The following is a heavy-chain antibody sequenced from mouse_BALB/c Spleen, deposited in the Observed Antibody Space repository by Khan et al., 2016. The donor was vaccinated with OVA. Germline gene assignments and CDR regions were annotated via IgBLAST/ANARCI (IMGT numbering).Heavy chain of an antibody. CDR2: INPSTGYT. D-gene: IGHD1-1*01. V-gene: IGHV1-7*01. J-gene: IGHJ2*01. Sequence: QVQLKESGAELAKPGASVKMSCKASGYTFINYWILWIKQRPGQGLEWIGYINPSTGYTEYNQNFKDKATLTADKSSSTAYMQLSSLTSEDSTVYYGARRGLRWDCDYWGQGTTLTGSS. CDR1: GYTFINYW. CDR3: ARRGLRWDCDY.